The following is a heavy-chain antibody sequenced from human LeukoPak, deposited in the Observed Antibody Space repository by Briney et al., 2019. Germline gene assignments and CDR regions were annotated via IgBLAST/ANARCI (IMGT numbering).Heavy chain of an antibody. Sequence: SQTLSLTCTVSGGSISSAYYWGWIRQPPGKGLEWVGNIYHSGSTNYNPSLKSRVTILVDTSKNQFSLKVRSVTAADTAVYYCARQMNWIDPWGQGTLVTVSS. D-gene: IGHD5-24*01. CDR2: IYHSGST. J-gene: IGHJ5*02. CDR1: GGSISSAYY. CDR3: ARQMNWIDP. V-gene: IGHV4-38-2*02.